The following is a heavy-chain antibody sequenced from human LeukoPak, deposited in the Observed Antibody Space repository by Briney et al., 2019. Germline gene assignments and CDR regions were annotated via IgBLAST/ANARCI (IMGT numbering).Heavy chain of an antibody. CDR3: ARASDNDAFDI. Sequence: KPSETLSLTCTVSGGAICSYNWSWIRQPPGQGLEGIGYIYYSGSTNYNPSLKSRVTISVDTSKNQFSLKLSSVTAADTAVYYCARASDNDAFDIWGQGTMVTVSS. V-gene: IGHV4-59*01. J-gene: IGHJ3*02. CDR1: GGAICSYN. CDR2: IYYSGST.